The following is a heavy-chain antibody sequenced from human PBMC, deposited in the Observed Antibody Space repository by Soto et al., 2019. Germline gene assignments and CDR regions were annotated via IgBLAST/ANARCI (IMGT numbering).Heavy chain of an antibody. CDR1: GIAFSNYA. J-gene: IGHJ4*02. D-gene: IGHD4-17*01. Sequence: EVQLLESGGGLAQPGGSLRLSCATSGIAFSNYAMSWVRQSPGKGLEWDSSIGGFGGSSYYVDSVKGRFAISRDNSKNTLYLQMNNLRAEDTALYYCATWLAGLRAFGFWGQGTPVTVSS. V-gene: IGHV3-23*01. CDR2: IGGFGGSS. CDR3: ATWLAGLRAFGF.